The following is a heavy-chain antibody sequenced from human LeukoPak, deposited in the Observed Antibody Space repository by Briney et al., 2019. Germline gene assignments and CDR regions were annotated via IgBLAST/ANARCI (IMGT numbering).Heavy chain of an antibody. Sequence: GASVKVSCKASGYTFTNYGISWVRQAPGQGLEWMGWISAYNGNTNYAQKFQGRITMTTDTSTSTAYMEQRSLRSDDTAVYYCARDLKMGYSSGRYSWGTGSSNDYWGQGTLVTVSS. CDR2: ISAYNGNT. CDR3: ARDLKMGYSSGRYSWGTGSSNDY. D-gene: IGHD6-19*01. J-gene: IGHJ4*02. V-gene: IGHV1-18*01. CDR1: GYTFTNYG.